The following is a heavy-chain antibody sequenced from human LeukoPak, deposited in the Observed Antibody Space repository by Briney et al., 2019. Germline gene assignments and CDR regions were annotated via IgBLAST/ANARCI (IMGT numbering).Heavy chain of an antibody. CDR3: ARERRYLDWSSPNWFDP. V-gene: IGHV4-34*01. D-gene: IGHD3-9*01. J-gene: IGHJ5*02. Sequence: PSETLSLTCAVYGASFSGYYWSWIRQPPGKGLEWIGEINHSGSTNYNPSLKSRVTISVDTSKSQFSLKLSSVTAADTAVYYCARERRYLDWSSPNWFDPWGQGTLVTVSS. CDR1: GASFSGYY. CDR2: INHSGST.